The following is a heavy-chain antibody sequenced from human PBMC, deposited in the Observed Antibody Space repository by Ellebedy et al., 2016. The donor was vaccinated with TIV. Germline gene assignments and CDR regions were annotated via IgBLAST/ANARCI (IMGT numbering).Heavy chain of an antibody. CDR3: ARDGQLWFGELLTNNWFDP. D-gene: IGHD3-10*01. J-gene: IGHJ5*02. CDR2: ISSSSSTI. CDR1: GFTFSSYS. Sequence: GESLKISCAASGFTFSSYSMNWVRQAPGKGLEWVSYISSSSSTIYYADSVKGRFTISRDNAKNSLYLQMNSLRDEDTAVYYCARDGQLWFGELLTNNWFDPWGQGTLVTVSS. V-gene: IGHV3-48*02.